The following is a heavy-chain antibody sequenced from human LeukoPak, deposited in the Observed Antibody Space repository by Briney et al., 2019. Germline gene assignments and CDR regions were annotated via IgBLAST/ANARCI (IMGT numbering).Heavy chain of an antibody. V-gene: IGHV3-30*02. CDR3: AKXGERRITIFGVAIGAFDI. D-gene: IGHD3-3*01. CDR2: IRYDGSNK. J-gene: IGHJ3*02. CDR1: GFTFSSYG. Sequence: GGSLRLSCAASGFTFSSYGMHWVRQAPGKGLEWVAFIRYDGSNKYYADSVKGRFTISRDNSKNTLYLQMNSLRAEDTAVYYCAKXGERRITIFGVAIGAFDIWGQGTMVTVS.